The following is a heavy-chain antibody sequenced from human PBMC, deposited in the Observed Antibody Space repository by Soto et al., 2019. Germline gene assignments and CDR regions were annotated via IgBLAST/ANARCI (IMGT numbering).Heavy chain of an antibody. CDR3: ARVCEYQLQCPTYYGMDV. CDR1: GFTFSSYA. V-gene: IGHV3-30-3*01. D-gene: IGHD2-2*01. CDR2: ISYDGSNK. Sequence: GGSLRHSCAASGFTFSSYAMHWVRQAPDKGLEWVAVISYDGSNKYYADSVKGRFTISRDNSKNTLYLQMNSLRAEDTAVYYCARVCEYQLQCPTYYGMDVWGQGTTVTVSS. J-gene: IGHJ6*02.